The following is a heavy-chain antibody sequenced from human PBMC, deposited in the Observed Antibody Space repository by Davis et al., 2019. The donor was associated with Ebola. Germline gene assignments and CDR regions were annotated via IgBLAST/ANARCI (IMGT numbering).Heavy chain of an antibody. D-gene: IGHD2-15*01. CDR1: GFTFGDYA. Sequence: SLKISCAASGFTFGDYAFHWVRQTPGRGLEWVSGIAWNSGNIDYVDSVKGRFTISRDNAKSSLYLQMNSLRAEDTAVFYCVRGGSATAYWGQGTPVTVSS. J-gene: IGHJ1*01. CDR2: IAWNSGNI. V-gene: IGHV3-9*01. CDR3: VRGGSATAY.